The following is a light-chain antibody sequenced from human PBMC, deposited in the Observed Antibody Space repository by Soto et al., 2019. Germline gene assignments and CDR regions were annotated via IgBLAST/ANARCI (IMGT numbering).Light chain of an antibody. CDR3: HQYNKWPSFT. CDR2: GAS. CDR1: QSVSSN. J-gene: IGKJ4*01. Sequence: IVMTQSPATLSVSPGERATLSCRASQSVSSNLAWYQQKPGQAPRLLMYGASTRATGIPVRFSGSGSGTEFTLTISSLQSEDFAVYYCHQYNKWPSFTFGGGTKVEIK. V-gene: IGKV3-15*01.